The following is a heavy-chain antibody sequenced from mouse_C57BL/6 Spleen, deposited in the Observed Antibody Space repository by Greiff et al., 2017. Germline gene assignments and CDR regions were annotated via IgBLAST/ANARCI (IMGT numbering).Heavy chain of an antibody. CDR1: GFTFSSYG. D-gene: IGHD2-3*01. CDR3: ARHLYDCYYYAMDY. CDR2: ISSGGSYT. J-gene: IGHJ4*01. Sequence: EVQLQQSGGDLVKPGGSLKLSCAASGFTFSSYGMSWVRQTPDKRLEWVATISSGGSYTYYPDSVKVRFTISRDNAKNTLYLQMSSLKSEDTAMYYCARHLYDCYYYAMDYWGQGTSVTVSS. V-gene: IGHV5-6*01.